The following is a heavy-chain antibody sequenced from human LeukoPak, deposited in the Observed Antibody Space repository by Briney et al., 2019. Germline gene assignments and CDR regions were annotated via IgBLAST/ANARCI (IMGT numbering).Heavy chain of an antibody. CDR3: VKEPTVVIESEFDY. D-gene: IGHD4-23*01. V-gene: IGHV3-23*01. J-gene: IGHJ4*02. CDR2: ISGGGGST. Sequence: PGGSLRLSCAASGFTFSSYSMRWVRQAPGKGLEWVSPISGGGGSTYYADSVKGRFTISRDNSKNTLYLQMNSLRAEDTAVYYCVKEPTVVIESEFDYWGQGTLVTVSS. CDR1: GFTFSSYS.